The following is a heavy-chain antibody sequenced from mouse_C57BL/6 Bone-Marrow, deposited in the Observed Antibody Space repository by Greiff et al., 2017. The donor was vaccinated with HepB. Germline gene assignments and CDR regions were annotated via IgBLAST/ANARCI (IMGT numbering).Heavy chain of an antibody. Sequence: VKLVESGPELVKPGASVKLSCKASGYTFTSYDINWVKQRPGQGLEWIGWIYPRDGSTKYNEKFKGKATLTVDTSSSTAYMELHSLTSEDSAVYFCAREAVITTVVATPFAYWGQGTLVTVSA. CDR3: AREAVITTVVATPFAY. CDR2: IYPRDGST. D-gene: IGHD1-1*01. CDR1: GYTFTSYD. V-gene: IGHV1-85*01. J-gene: IGHJ3*01.